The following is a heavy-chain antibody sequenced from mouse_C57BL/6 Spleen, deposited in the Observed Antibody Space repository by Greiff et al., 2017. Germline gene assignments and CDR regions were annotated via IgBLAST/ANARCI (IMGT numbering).Heavy chain of an antibody. Sequence: QVQLQQPGAELVKPGASVKLSCKASGYTFTSYWMQWVKQRPGQGLEWIGEIDPSDSYTNYNQKFKGKATLTVDTSSSTAYMQLSSLTSEDSAVYYCARTADGVYYYAMDYWGQGTSVTVSS. CDR3: ARTADGVYYYAMDY. D-gene: IGHD2-3*01. V-gene: IGHV1-50*01. CDR1: GYTFTSYW. J-gene: IGHJ4*01. CDR2: IDPSDSYT.